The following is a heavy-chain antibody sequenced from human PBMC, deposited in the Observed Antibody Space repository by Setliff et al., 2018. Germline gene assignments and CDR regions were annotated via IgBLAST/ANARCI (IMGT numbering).Heavy chain of an antibody. CDR3: RFWDGFYYASDY. D-gene: IGHD3-3*01. CDR1: GGSLSNYY. J-gene: IGHJ4*02. V-gene: IGHV4-34*01. CDR2: INHSGST. Sequence: PSETLSLTCTVYGGSLSNYYWSWIRQPPGKGLEWIVEINHSGSTNYNPSLKGRVTISVDTSKNQLSLKVNSVSVADTAVYFCRFWDGFYYASDYWGQGTLVTVSS.